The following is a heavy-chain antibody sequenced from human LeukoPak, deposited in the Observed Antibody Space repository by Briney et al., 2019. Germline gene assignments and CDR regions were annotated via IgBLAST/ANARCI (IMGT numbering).Heavy chain of an antibody. J-gene: IGHJ6*03. CDR1: GYTFTSYD. Sequence: ASVKVSCKASGYTFTSYDINWVRQATGQGLEWMGWMNPNSGNTGYAQKLQGRVTITRNTSISTAYMELSSLRSEDTAVYYCARGGRDSSSWYYYYYMDVWGKGTTVTVSS. V-gene: IGHV1-8*03. CDR3: ARGGRDSSSWYYYYYMDV. D-gene: IGHD6-13*01. CDR2: MNPNSGNT.